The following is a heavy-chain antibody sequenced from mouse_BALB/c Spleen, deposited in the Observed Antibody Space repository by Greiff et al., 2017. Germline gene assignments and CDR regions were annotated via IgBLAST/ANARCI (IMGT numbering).Heavy chain of an antibody. CDR2: IYPGNVNT. J-gene: IGHJ2*01. Sequence: VQLQESGPELVKPGASVRISCKASGYTFTSYYIHWVKQRPGQGLEWIGWIYPGNVNTKYNEKFKGKATLTADKSSSTAYMQLSSLTSEDSAVYFGARPLYYYFDYWGQGTTLTVSS. V-gene: IGHV1S56*01. CDR3: ARPLYYYFDY. CDR1: GYTFTSYY. D-gene: IGHD2-1*01.